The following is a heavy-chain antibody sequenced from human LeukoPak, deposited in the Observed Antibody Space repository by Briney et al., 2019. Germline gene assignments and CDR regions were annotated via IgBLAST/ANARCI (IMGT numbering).Heavy chain of an antibody. CDR3: ARDDSSGYYYFDN. D-gene: IGHD3-22*01. Sequence: GGSLRLSCVASGFTFSNYWMSWVRQAPGKRLERVANINQDGSEKYSVDSVKGRFTFSRDNAKNSLFLQMNSLRADDTAVYYCARDDSSGYYYFDNWGQGTLVTVSS. J-gene: IGHJ4*02. CDR1: GFTFSNYW. CDR2: INQDGSEK. V-gene: IGHV3-7*01.